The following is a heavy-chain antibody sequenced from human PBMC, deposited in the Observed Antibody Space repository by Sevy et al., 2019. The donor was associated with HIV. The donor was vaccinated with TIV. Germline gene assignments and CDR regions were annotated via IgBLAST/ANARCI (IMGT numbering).Heavy chain of an antibody. Sequence: SETLSLTCTVSGGSISSSSYYWGWIRQPPGKWLDWIGSIHYSGSTNYNPSLKSRVTISVDTSKNQFFLRLSSVTAADTAVYYCARYIAAVGNNWFDPWGQRTLVTVSS. CDR3: ARYIAAVGNNWFDP. V-gene: IGHV4-39*01. CDR1: GGSISSSSYY. D-gene: IGHD6-13*01. J-gene: IGHJ5*02. CDR2: IHYSGST.